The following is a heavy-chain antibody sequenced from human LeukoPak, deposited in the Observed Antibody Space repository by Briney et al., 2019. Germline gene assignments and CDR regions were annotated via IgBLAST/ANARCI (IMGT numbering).Heavy chain of an antibody. Sequence: ASETLSLTCTVSGGSISSGGYYYSWIRQHPGKGLEWIGHIYYSGSAFYSPSLKSRGTMSIDTSKNQFSLNLSSVTAADTAVYYCARDGKYCSGGSCYSAGIDYWGQGTLVTVSS. D-gene: IGHD2-15*01. CDR2: IYYSGSA. V-gene: IGHV4-31*03. CDR3: ARDGKYCSGGSCYSAGIDY. CDR1: GGSISSGGYY. J-gene: IGHJ4*02.